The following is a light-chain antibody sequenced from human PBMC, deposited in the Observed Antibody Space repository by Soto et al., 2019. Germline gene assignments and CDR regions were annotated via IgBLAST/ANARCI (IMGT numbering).Light chain of an antibody. CDR2: GNS. J-gene: IGLJ1*01. V-gene: IGLV1-40*01. CDR3: QSDDSSLSGYV. CDR1: SSNIGAGYD. Sequence: QSVLTQPPSVSGAPRQRVTISCTGSSSNIGAGYDVHWYQQLPGTAPKLLIYGNSNRPSGVPDRFSGSKSGTSASLAITGLQAEDEADYYCQSDDSSLSGYVVGTGTKLTVL.